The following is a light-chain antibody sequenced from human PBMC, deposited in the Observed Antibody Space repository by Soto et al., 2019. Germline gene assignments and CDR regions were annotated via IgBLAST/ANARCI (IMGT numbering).Light chain of an antibody. CDR3: QQYGNSPWT. V-gene: IGKV3-20*01. Sequence: IVLTQSPGTLSLSPGERATLSCRASQSVSSSYLAWYQQKPGQAPRLLIYGASSRATGIPDRFSGSGSGTDFTLTISRLEPEDFAVHYCQQYGNSPWTFGQGTKVDIK. J-gene: IGKJ1*01. CDR2: GAS. CDR1: QSVSSSY.